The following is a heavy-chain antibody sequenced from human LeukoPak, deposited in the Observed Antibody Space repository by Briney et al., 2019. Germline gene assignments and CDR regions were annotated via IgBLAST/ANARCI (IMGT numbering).Heavy chain of an antibody. Sequence: ASVKVSCKASGYSFTSNYIHWVRQAPGQGLEWMGMIYPRDGSTSYAQKFQGRVTVTRDTSTSTVHMELSGLRSEDTAVYYCARGERDYGGNSPYYYGMDVWGQGTTVTVSS. V-gene: IGHV1-46*01. D-gene: IGHD4-23*01. CDR1: GYSFTSNY. J-gene: IGHJ6*02. CDR2: IYPRDGST. CDR3: ARGERDYGGNSPYYYGMDV.